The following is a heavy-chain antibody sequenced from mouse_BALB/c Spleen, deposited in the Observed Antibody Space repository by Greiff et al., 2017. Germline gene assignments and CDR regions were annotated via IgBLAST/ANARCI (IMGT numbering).Heavy chain of an antibody. J-gene: IGHJ4*01. CDR1: GYSITSDYA. Sequence: EVQLQESGPGLVKPSQSLSLTCTVTGYSITSDYAWNWIRQFPGNKLEWMGYISYSGSTSYNPSLKSRISITRDTSKNQFFLQLNSVTTEDTATYYCARFSSTMTSMDYWGQGTSVTVSS. CDR2: ISYSGST. D-gene: IGHD2-4*01. CDR3: ARFSSTMTSMDY. V-gene: IGHV3-2*02.